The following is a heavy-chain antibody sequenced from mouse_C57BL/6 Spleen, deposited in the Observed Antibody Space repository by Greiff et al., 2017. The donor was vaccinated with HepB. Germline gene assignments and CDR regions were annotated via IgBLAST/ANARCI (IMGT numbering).Heavy chain of an antibody. CDR1: GFNIKDYY. V-gene: IGHV14-1*01. CDR3: TSIYYGNYFDY. D-gene: IGHD2-1*01. Sequence: EVQLQQSGAELARPGASVKLSCTASGFNIKDYYMHWVKQRPEQGLEWIGRIDPEDGDTEYAPKFQGKATMTADTSSNTAYLQLSSLTSEDTAVYYCTSIYYGNYFDYWGQGTTLTVSS. J-gene: IGHJ2*01. CDR2: IDPEDGDT.